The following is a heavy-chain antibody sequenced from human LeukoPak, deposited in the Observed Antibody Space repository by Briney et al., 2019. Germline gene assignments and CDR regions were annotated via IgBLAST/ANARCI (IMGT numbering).Heavy chain of an antibody. CDR2: INHSGST. Sequence: SETLSLTCTVSGGSISSGSYYWSWIRQPPGKGLEWIGEINHSGSTNYNPSLKSRVTISVDTSKNQFSLKLSSVTAADTAVYYCARSYYDFWSGFSYYYYYMDVWGKGTTVTVSS. CDR3: ARSYYDFWSGFSYYYYYMDV. J-gene: IGHJ6*03. CDR1: GGSISSGSYY. V-gene: IGHV4-39*07. D-gene: IGHD3-3*01.